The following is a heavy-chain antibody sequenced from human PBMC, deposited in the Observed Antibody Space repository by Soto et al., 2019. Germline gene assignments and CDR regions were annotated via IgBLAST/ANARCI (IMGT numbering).Heavy chain of an antibody. CDR2: IYYSGST. Sequence: PSETLSLTCTVSGGSISSYYWSWIRQPPGKGLEWIGYIYYSGSTNYNPSLKSRVTISVDTSKNQFSLKLSSVTAADTAVYYCARVTTGGKFYYYYYYKDVWGKGTTVTVSS. CDR1: GGSISSYY. J-gene: IGHJ6*03. D-gene: IGHD4-17*01. CDR3: ARVTTGGKFYYYYYYKDV. V-gene: IGHV4-59*01.